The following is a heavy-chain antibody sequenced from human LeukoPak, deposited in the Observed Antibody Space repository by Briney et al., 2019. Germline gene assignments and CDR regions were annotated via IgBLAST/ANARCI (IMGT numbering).Heavy chain of an antibody. CDR1: GYSFATYW. J-gene: IGHJ4*02. D-gene: IGHD7-27*01. Sequence: GESLKISCKGSGYSFATYWIGWVRQMPGKGLEWMGIIYPDDSDTRYSPSSQGQVTISADKSISTAYLQWSSLKASDTAMYYCARLTGVTQVFDYWGQGTLVTVSS. V-gene: IGHV5-51*01. CDR3: ARLTGVTQVFDY. CDR2: IYPDDSDT.